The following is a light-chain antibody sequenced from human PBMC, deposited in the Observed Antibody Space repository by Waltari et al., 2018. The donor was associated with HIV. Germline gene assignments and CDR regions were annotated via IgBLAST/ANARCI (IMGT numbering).Light chain of an antibody. J-gene: IGLJ2*01. CDR3: QVWDNGSDHPVI. V-gene: IGLV3-21*02. CDR1: NIGTRS. Sequence: SYVLTQPPSVSVAPGQTARITCGGNNIGTRSVHWYQQKPGQAPVLVVHDDSYRPSWIPERFSGSNSGNTATVTISRVEAGYEADYYCQVWDNGSDHPVIFGGGTKLTVL. CDR2: DDS.